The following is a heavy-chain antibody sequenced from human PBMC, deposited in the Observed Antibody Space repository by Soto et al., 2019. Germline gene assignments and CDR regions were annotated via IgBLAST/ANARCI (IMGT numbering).Heavy chain of an antibody. CDR1: GGSFSGYH. CDR3: ARGPVPVCYCRGGSCPNDCMDA. CDR2: INHSGST. J-gene: IGHJ6*02. D-gene: IGHD2-15*01. Sequence: SETLSLTCAVYGGSFSGYHWNWIRQPPGKGLEWSGEINHSGSTNYNPSLKSRVTISVDTSENQFVLRLSSVTSVDPAVEYCARGPVPVCYCRGGSCPNDCMDAWGQGTMVTVSS. V-gene: IGHV4-34*01.